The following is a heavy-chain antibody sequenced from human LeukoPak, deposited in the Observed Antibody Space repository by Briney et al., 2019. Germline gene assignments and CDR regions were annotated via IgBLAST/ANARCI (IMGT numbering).Heavy chain of an antibody. J-gene: IGHJ1*01. V-gene: IGHV3-7*01. Sequence: GGSLRLSCAASGFTFSSYWMTWVRQAPGKGLEWVANIKQDGSEKRYVDSVKGRFTISRDNAKNSVYLQMSSLRAEDTAMYYCARLPSAGHFQNWGQGTLVTVSS. CDR3: ARLPSAGHFQN. CDR2: IKQDGSEK. CDR1: GFTFSSYW.